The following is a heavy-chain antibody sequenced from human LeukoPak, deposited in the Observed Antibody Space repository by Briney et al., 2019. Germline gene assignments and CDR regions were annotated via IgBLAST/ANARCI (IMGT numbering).Heavy chain of an antibody. J-gene: IGHJ4*02. V-gene: IGHV3-30-3*01. CDR1: GFTFSSYA. Sequence: GRSLRLSCAASGFTFSSYAMHWVRQAPGKGLEWVAVISYDGSNKYYADSVKGRFTISRDNSKNTLYLQMNSLRAEDAAVYYCATLPGWLFDYWGQGTLVTVSS. CDR2: ISYDGSNK. D-gene: IGHD3-22*01. CDR3: ATLPGWLFDY.